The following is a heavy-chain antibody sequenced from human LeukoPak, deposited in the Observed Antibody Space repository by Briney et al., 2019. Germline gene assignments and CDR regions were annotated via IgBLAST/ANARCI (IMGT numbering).Heavy chain of an antibody. CDR3: ARERLTLRAFDI. CDR1: GGSISSGGYY. V-gene: IGHV4-31*03. Sequence: PSETLSLTCTVSGGSISSGGYYWSWIRQHPGTGLEWIGYIYYSGSAYYNPSLKSRVTISVDTSKNQFSLRLSSVTAADTAVYYCARERLTLRAFDIWGQGTMVTVPS. D-gene: IGHD1-1*01. CDR2: IYYSGSA. J-gene: IGHJ3*02.